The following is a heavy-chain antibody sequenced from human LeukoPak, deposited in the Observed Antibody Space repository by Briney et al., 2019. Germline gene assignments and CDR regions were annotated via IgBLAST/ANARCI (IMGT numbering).Heavy chain of an antibody. CDR1: GFTFSSYE. V-gene: IGHV3-48*03. J-gene: IGHJ5*02. D-gene: IGHD3-10*01. Sequence: GGSLRLSCAASGFTFSSYEMNWVRQAPGKGLEWVSYISSSGSTIYYADSVKGRFTISRDNAKNLLYLQMNSLRAEDTAVYYCARENYDGSGSYRAGAGNWFDPWGQGTLVTVSS. CDR3: ARENYDGSGSYRAGAGNWFDP. CDR2: ISSSGSTI.